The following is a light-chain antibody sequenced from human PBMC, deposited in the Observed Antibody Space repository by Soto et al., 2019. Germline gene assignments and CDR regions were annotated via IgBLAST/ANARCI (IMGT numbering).Light chain of an antibody. CDR2: DNN. CDR1: SSNIGAGYI. CDR3: QSYDSSLSAGV. V-gene: IGLV1-40*01. Sequence: QSVLTQPPSVSGAPGQRVTISCTGSSSNIGAGYIVHWYQQLPGTAPKLLIYDNNNRPSGVPDRFSGSKSGTSASLAITGLQAEDEADYYCQSYDSSLSAGVFGGGTKLTVL. J-gene: IGLJ3*02.